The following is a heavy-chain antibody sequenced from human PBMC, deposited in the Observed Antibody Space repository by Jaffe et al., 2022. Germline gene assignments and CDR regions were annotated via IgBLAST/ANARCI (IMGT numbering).Heavy chain of an antibody. D-gene: IGHD3-3*01. Sequence: QITLKESGPTLVKPTQTLTLTCTFSGFSLSTSGVGVGWIRQPPGKALEWLALIYWNDDKRYSPSLKSRLTITKDTSKNQVVLTMTNMDPVDTATYYCAHRGRDYDFWSGYYPYYFDYWGQGTLVTVSS. CDR2: IYWNDDK. CDR3: AHRGRDYDFWSGYYPYYFDY. CDR1: GFSLSTSGVG. J-gene: IGHJ4*02. V-gene: IGHV2-5*01.